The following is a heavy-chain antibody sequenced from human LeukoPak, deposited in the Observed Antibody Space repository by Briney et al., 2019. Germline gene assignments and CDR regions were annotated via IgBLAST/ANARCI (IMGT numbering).Heavy chain of an antibody. V-gene: IGHV3-23*01. Sequence: GGSLRLSCAASGFTFSSYAMSWVRQAPGKGLEWVSAISGSGGSTYYADSVKGRFTISRDNSKNTLYLQMNSLRAEDTAVYYCATSAAGRGNPLYYFDYWGQGTLVAVSS. CDR2: ISGSGGST. CDR3: ATSAAGRGNPLYYFDY. J-gene: IGHJ4*02. CDR1: GFTFSSYA. D-gene: IGHD6-13*01.